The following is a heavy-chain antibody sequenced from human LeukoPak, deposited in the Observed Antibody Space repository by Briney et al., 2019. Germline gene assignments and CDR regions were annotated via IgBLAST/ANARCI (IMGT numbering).Heavy chain of an antibody. V-gene: IGHV3-15*01. J-gene: IGHJ4*02. CDR3: TISTGYSRYWLIDY. CDR1: GFTFNNAW. Sequence: GGSLTLTLAASGFTFNNAWMRWVRQAPGKGLEWVGRIKSKTDCGTTDYAAPVKGRFTISRDDSQNTPYLQMNSLKTEDTALYYRTISTGYSRYWLIDYWGQGTLATASS. CDR2: IKSKTDCGTT. D-gene: IGHD6-13*01.